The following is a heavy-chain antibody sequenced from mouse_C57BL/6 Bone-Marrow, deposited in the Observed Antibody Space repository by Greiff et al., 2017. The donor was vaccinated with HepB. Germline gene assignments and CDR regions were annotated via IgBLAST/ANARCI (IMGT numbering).Heavy chain of an antibody. J-gene: IGHJ2*01. CDR2: INPNNGGT. Sequence: VQLQQSGPELVKPGASVKIPCKASGYTFTDYNMDWVKQSHGKSLEWIGDINPNNGGTIYNQKFKGKATLTVDKSSSTAYMELRSLTSEDTAVYYCARWGYYGSSYYFDYWGQGTTLTVSS. D-gene: IGHD1-1*01. V-gene: IGHV1-18*01. CDR1: GYTFTDYN. CDR3: ARWGYYGSSYYFDY.